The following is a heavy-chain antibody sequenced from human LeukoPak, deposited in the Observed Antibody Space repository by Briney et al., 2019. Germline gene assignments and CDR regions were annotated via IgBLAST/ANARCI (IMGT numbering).Heavy chain of an antibody. Sequence: GGSLRLSCAASGFTSSSYWMHWVRQVPGKGLVWVSHINSDGSWTSYADSVKGRFAISRDNAKNSLYLQMNSLRAEDTALYYCAREVSEGFDFWGQGTLVTVSS. D-gene: IGHD3-22*01. J-gene: IGHJ4*02. CDR1: GFTSSSYW. CDR3: AREVSEGFDF. V-gene: IGHV3-74*01. CDR2: INSDGSWT.